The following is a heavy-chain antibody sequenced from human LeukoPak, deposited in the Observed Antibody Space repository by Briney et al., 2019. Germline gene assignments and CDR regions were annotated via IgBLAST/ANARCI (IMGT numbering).Heavy chain of an antibody. Sequence: SETLSLTCAVSGGSISSSNWWSWVRQPPGKGLEWIGEIYHSGSTNYNPSLKSRATISVDKSKNQFSLKLSSVTAADTAVYYCARGAMVRGVADYWGQGTLVTVSS. CDR1: GGSISSSNW. D-gene: IGHD3-10*01. V-gene: IGHV4-4*02. CDR3: ARGAMVRGVADY. CDR2: IYHSGST. J-gene: IGHJ4*02.